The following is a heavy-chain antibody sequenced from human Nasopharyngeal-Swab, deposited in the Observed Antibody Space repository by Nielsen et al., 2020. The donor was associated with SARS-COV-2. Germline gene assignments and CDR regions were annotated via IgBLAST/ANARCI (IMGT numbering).Heavy chain of an antibody. CDR2: ISAYNGNT. D-gene: IGHD3-3*01. J-gene: IGHJ6*02. V-gene: IGHV1-18*01. CDR1: GYTFTSDG. Sequence: ASVKVSCKASGYTFTSDGISWVRQAPGQGLEWMGWISAYNGNTNYAQKLQGRVTMTTDTSTSTAYMELRSLRSDDTAVYYCARDLPSAQYYDFWSGYFYYYYGMDVWGQGTTVTVSS. CDR3: ARDLPSAQYYDFWSGYFYYYYGMDV.